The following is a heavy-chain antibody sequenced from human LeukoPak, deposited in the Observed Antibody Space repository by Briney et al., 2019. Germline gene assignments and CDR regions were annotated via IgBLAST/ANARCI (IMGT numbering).Heavy chain of an antibody. CDR2: IFSDGDT. V-gene: IGHV3-66*01. Sequence: VGSLRLSCAASGFTVSSNFMSWVRQTPGKGLEWVSFIFSDGDTRYADSVKGRFTISRDNSKNTLYLQMDSLRAEDTAVYYCARDLLGHTSGWGYFHHWGQGTLVTVSS. CDR1: GFTVSSNF. D-gene: IGHD6-19*01. CDR3: ARDLLGHTSGWGYFHH. J-gene: IGHJ1*01.